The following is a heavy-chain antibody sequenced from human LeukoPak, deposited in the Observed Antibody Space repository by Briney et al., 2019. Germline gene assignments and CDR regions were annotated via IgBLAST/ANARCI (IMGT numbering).Heavy chain of an antibody. CDR3: VCGYGNARGQGC. CDR2: MNPNSGNK. CDR1: GYTFSSND. D-gene: IGHD5-12*01. J-gene: IGHJ4*02. V-gene: IGHV1-8*02. Sequence: ASVKVSCRASGYTFSSNDINWVRQATGQGLEWMGWMNPNSGNKGYAQKFQGRVTMTMNNAITTAYMEVSSLRAEDTAVYYRVCGYGNARGQGCWGQGTLVTVSS.